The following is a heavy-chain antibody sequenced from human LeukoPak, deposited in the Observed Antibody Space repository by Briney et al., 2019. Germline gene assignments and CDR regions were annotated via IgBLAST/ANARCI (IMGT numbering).Heavy chain of an antibody. V-gene: IGHV1-69*05. CDR2: IIPIFGTA. J-gene: IGHJ3*02. CDR3: ARFGNGDQGAFDI. CDR1: GNSFTKYA. Sequence: SVKVSCKASGNSFTKYAMNWVRQAPGQGLEWMGGIIPIFGTANYAQKFQGRVTITTDESTSTAYMELSSLRSEDTAVYYCARFGNGDQGAFDIWGQGTMVTVSS. D-gene: IGHD3-16*01.